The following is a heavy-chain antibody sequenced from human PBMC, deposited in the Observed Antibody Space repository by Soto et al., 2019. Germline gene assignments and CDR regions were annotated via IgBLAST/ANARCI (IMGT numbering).Heavy chain of an antibody. CDR3: ARWSYLDY. J-gene: IGHJ4*02. V-gene: IGHV3-23*01. CDR2: ISGSDGKT. CDR1: GFSFGSYA. D-gene: IGHD3-3*01. Sequence: GGSLRLSCAASGFSFGSYALSWVRQAPGKGLEWVSTISGSDGKTFYADSVKGRFSISRDTSQSTLYLQMNSLRADDTAMYYCARWSYLDYWGQGTLVTVSS.